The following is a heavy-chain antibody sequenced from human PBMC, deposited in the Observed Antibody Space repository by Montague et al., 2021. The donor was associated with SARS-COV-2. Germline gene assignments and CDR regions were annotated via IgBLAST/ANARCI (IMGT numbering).Heavy chain of an antibody. Sequence: SLRLSCAASGFAVSSYSMHWVRQAPVKGLEWVSSIGWSICNIYYXDSXHVRFTISRDNAKNSLYLQMNRLRAEDTAVYYCARDEQQNWQWLVPNYYYGMDVWGQGTKVTVS. CDR2: IGWSICNI. V-gene: IGHV3-21*01. CDR1: GFAVSSYS. J-gene: IGHJ6*02. CDR3: ARDEQQNWQWLVPNYYYGMDV. D-gene: IGHD6-19*01.